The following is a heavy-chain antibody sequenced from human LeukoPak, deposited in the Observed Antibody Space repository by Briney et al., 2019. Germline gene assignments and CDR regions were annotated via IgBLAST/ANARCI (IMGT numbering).Heavy chain of an antibody. Sequence: PGGSLRLSCAASGFTFSSYEMNWVRQAPGKGLEWVSYISSSGSTIYYADSVKGRFTISRDNAKNSLYLQMNSLRAEDTAVYYCAKGLTYYYDSSGYYWGQGTLVTVSS. CDR3: AKGLTYYYDSSGYY. J-gene: IGHJ4*02. CDR2: ISSSGSTI. D-gene: IGHD3-22*01. V-gene: IGHV3-48*03. CDR1: GFTFSSYE.